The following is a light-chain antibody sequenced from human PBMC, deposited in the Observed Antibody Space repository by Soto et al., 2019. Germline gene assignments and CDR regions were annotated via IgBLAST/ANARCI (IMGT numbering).Light chain of an antibody. CDR1: SSDVGGYNY. CDR2: EVS. J-gene: IGLJ3*02. Sequence: QSALTQPASVSGSPGQSITISCTGTSSDVGGYNYVSWYQQHPGKAPNLMIYEVSNRPSGVSNRFSGSKSGNTASLTISGLQAEDEADYYCSSYTSSSWVFGGGTKLTVL. V-gene: IGLV2-14*01. CDR3: SSYTSSSWV.